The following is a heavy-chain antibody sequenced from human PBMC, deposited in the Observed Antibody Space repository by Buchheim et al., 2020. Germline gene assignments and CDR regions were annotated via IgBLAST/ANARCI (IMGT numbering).Heavy chain of an antibody. CDR3: ARDIGSLGYYYGMDV. CDR1: GFTFSSYA. J-gene: IGHJ6*02. V-gene: IGHV3-30-3*01. D-gene: IGHD3-10*01. CDR2: ISYDGSNK. Sequence: QVQLVESGGGVVQPGRSLRLSCAASGFTFSSYAMHWVRQAPGKGLEWVAVISYDGSNKYYADSVKGRFTISRANSNNTLYLQMNSLRAEDTAVYYCARDIGSLGYYYGMDVWGQGTT.